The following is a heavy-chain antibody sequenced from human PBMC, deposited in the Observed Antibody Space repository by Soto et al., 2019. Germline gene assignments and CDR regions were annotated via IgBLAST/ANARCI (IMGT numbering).Heavy chain of an antibody. J-gene: IGHJ6*03. D-gene: IGHD2-2*01. V-gene: IGHV1-3*01. CDR2: INAGNGNT. Sequence: QVQLVQSGAEVEKPGASVKVSCKASGYTFTNYAVHWVRQAPGQRLEWMGWINAGNGNTRFSQDLKGRVTITRNTSARKVYMELSSLRSEDTAVYYCARWHLAVVPVASWFYYMDVWGKGTTVTVSS. CDR1: GYTFTNYA. CDR3: ARWHLAVVPVASWFYYMDV.